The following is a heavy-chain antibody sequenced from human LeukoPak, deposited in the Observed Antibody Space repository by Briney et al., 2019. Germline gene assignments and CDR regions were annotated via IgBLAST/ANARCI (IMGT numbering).Heavy chain of an antibody. Sequence: PGGSLRLSCVASGFTFSNYAMSWVRQAPGKGLEWVSGIIGGGGSTYYADSVKGRFTISGDNSRNTLFLQMNSLRAEDTAVYYCAHGAMYQLDYWGQGTLVTVSS. D-gene: IGHD2-2*01. J-gene: IGHJ4*02. CDR2: IIGGGGST. V-gene: IGHV3-23*01. CDR3: AHGAMYQLDY. CDR1: GFTFSNYA.